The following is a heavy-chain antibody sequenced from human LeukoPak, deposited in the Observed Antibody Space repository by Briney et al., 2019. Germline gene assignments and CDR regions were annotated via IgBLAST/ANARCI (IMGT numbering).Heavy chain of an antibody. CDR3: ARSRRTNYDYVWGSYRYHYFDY. V-gene: IGHV4-34*01. J-gene: IGHJ4*02. D-gene: IGHD3-16*02. Sequence: NPSETLSLTCAVYGGSFSGYYWSWIRQPPGKGLEWIGEINHSGSTNYNPSLKSRVTISVDTSKNQFSLKLSSVTAADTAVYYCARSRRTNYDYVWGSYRYHYFDYWGQGTLVTVSS. CDR1: GGSFSGYY. CDR2: INHSGST.